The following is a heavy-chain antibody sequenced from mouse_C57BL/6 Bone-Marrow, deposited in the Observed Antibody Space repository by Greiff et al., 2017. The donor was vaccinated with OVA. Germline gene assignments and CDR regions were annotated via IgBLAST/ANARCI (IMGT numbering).Heavy chain of an antibody. CDR2: ILPGSGST. D-gene: IGHD1-1*01. CDR3: ARVGNYYGSRIYAMDY. J-gene: IGHJ4*01. Sequence: QVQLKQSGAELMKPGASVKLSCKATGYTFTGYWIEWVKQRPGHGLEWIGEILPGSGSTNYNEKFKGKATFTADTSSNTAYMQLSSLTTEDSAIYYCARVGNYYGSRIYAMDYWGQGTSVTVSS. V-gene: IGHV1-9*01. CDR1: GYTFTGYW.